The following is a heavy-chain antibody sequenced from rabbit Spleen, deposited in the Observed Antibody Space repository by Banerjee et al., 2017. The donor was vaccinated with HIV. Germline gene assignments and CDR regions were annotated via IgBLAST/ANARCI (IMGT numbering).Heavy chain of an antibody. V-gene: IGHV1S45*01. CDR1: GLDFSSGYY. CDR2: IAGSSSGFT. J-gene: IGHJ6*01. Sequence: QEQLVEYGGDLVQPEGSLTLTCKASGLDFSSGYYMCWVRQAPGKGLEWISCIAGSSSGFTYSATWAKGRFTISRTSSTTLTLQMTSLTAADTATYFCARDAGTSFSTYGMDLWGPGTLVTVS. D-gene: IGHD8-1*01. CDR3: ARDAGTSFSTYGMDL.